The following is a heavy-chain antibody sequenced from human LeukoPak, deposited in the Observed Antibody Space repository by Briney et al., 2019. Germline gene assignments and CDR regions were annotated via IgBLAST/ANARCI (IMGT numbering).Heavy chain of an antibody. V-gene: IGHV3-23*01. D-gene: IGHD6-13*01. J-gene: IGHJ4*02. CDR2: LSSSGDST. CDR1: GFTFSSYA. Sequence: GGSLRLSCAASGFTFSSYAMSWVRQAPGKGLEWVSALSSSGDSTYYADSVKGRFTISRDNSKNTLFLQMSSLRAEDTAVYYCAESIAANGTVYWGQGTQVTVSS. CDR3: AESIAANGTVY.